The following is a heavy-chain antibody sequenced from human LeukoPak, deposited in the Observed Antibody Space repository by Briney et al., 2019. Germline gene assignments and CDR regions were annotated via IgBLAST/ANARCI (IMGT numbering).Heavy chain of an antibody. J-gene: IGHJ4*02. Sequence: GGSLRLSCAASGFTLSTYAMSWVRQAPGKGLEWVSSISVGGTTTYYADSVKGRFSISRDNSENTLYLQMNGLRADDTAVYSCAKSFTSSSSDYWGQGTLVTVSS. CDR2: ISVGGTTT. V-gene: IGHV3-23*01. CDR3: AKSFTSSSSDY. D-gene: IGHD6-13*01. CDR1: GFTLSTYA.